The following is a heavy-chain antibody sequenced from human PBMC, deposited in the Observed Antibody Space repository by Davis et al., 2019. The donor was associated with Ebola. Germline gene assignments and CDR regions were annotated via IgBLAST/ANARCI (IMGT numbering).Heavy chain of an antibody. D-gene: IGHD3-16*02. V-gene: IGHV4-34*01. J-gene: IGHJ4*02. Sequence: MPSETLSLTCAVSGGSFSGYYWSWIRQPPGKGLEWIGEINHSGSTNYNPSLKSRVTISVDASKNQFSLKLSSVTAADTALYYCARAVWGSYRTFDYWGQGTLVTVSS. CDR3: ARAVWGSYRTFDY. CDR1: GGSFSGYY. CDR2: INHSGST.